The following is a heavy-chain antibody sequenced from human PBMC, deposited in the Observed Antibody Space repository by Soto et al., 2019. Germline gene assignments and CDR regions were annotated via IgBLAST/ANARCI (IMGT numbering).Heavy chain of an antibody. D-gene: IGHD4-4*01. V-gene: IGHV2-5*01. CDR2: IYWNDDK. J-gene: IGHJ4*02. CDR1: GFSLTTSGVG. CDR3: ARRPPYINYVDY. Sequence: QITLKESGPTLVKPTQTLTLTCTFSGFSLTTSGVGVGWIRQPPGKALEWLALIYWNDDKRYSPSLRTRLAIAKDTSKNQVVLTMTNMNPVDTATYFCARRPPYINYVDYWGQGALVTVSS.